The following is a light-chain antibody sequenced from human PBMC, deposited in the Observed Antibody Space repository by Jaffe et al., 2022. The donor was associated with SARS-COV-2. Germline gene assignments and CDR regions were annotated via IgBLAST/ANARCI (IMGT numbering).Light chain of an antibody. CDR2: AAS. CDR1: QSISNY. Sequence: DIQMTQSPSSLSASVGDRVIITCRASQSISNYLNWYQQKPGKAPKLLIYAASSLQSGLPSRFSGSGSGTDFTLSISSLQPDDFGTYYCQQSDSIPWTFGQGTKVELK. J-gene: IGKJ1*01. V-gene: IGKV1-39*01. CDR3: QQSDSIPWT.